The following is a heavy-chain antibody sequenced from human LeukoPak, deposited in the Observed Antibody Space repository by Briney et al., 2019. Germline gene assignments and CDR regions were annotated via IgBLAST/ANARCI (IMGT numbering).Heavy chain of an antibody. Sequence: SQTLSLTCTVSGGSISSGGYYWSWIRQHPGKGLEWIGYIYYSGSTYYNPSLKSRVTISVDTSKNQFSLKLSPVTAADTAVYYCARGSENMVRGVNLVDHWGQGTLVTVSS. D-gene: IGHD3-10*01. J-gene: IGHJ4*02. CDR1: GGSISSGGYY. CDR2: IYYSGST. V-gene: IGHV4-31*03. CDR3: ARGSENMVRGVNLVDH.